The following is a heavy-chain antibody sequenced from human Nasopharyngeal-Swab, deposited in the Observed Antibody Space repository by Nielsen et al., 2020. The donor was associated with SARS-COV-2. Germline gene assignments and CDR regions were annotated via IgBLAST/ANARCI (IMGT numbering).Heavy chain of an antibody. V-gene: IGHV3-30-3*01. CDR1: GSTFSSYA. D-gene: IGHD1-20*01. CDR3: VRDYNWRLDY. Sequence: GGSLRLSCSASGSTFSSYAMHWVRQSPGKGLEWVALISYDGTNKDYADSVKGRFTLSRDNSINTLYLQMNSLRPEDTALYYCVRDYNWRLDYWGQGTLVTVSS. J-gene: IGHJ4*02. CDR2: ISYDGTNK.